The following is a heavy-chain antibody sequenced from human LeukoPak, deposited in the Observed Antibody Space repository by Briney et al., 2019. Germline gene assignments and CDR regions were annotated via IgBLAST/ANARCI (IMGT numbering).Heavy chain of an antibody. Sequence: GGSLRLSCAASGFTFSSYSMNWVRQAPGKGLEWVSSISSSSSYIYYADSVKGRFTISRDNAKNSLYLQMNSLRAEDTAVYYCARDGPPVDIVATAPDYYYYGMDVQGQGTTVTVSS. V-gene: IGHV3-21*01. CDR1: GFTFSSYS. CDR3: ARDGPPVDIVATAPDYYYYGMDV. CDR2: ISSSSSYI. J-gene: IGHJ6*02. D-gene: IGHD5-12*01.